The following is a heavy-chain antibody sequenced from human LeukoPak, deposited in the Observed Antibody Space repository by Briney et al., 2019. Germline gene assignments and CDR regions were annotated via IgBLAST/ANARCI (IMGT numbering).Heavy chain of an antibody. Sequence: GESLRLSCSASGFTFSTYAMHWVRQAPGKGLEYVSGISGNGDSTYYTESVKGRFIISRDSSKNTLYLQMNSLRAEDTAVYYCAKDLRDAFDIWGQGTMVTVSS. V-gene: IGHV3-64*04. J-gene: IGHJ3*02. CDR2: ISGNGDST. CDR1: GFTFSTYA. CDR3: AKDLRDAFDI.